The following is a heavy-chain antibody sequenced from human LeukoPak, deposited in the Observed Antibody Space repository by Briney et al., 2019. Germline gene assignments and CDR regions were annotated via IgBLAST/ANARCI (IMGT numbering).Heavy chain of an antibody. V-gene: IGHV1-2*02. CDR2: INPNSGGA. D-gene: IGHD3-16*02. CDR1: GYTFTDYY. CDR3: ARVARYDYVWGSYRTVYYFDY. Sequence: VASVKVSCKASGYTFTDYYIHWLRLAPGQGLEWMGWINPNSGGAIYAQNFQGRVTMTRDTSISTAYMELRSDDTAVYYCARVARYDYVWGSYRTVYYFDYWGQGTLVTVSS. J-gene: IGHJ4*02.